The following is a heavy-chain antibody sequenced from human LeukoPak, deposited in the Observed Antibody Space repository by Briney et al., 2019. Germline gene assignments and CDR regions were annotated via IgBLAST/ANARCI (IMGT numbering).Heavy chain of an antibody. Sequence: GESLKISCKGSGYSFTSYWIGWVRQMPGKGLEWMGIIYPGDSDTRYSPSFQGQVTISADKSISTAYLQWSSLKASDTAMYYCARPYDSSGYYASGIDYWGQGTLVTASS. V-gene: IGHV5-51*01. CDR3: ARPYDSSGYYASGIDY. CDR1: GYSFTSYW. J-gene: IGHJ4*02. D-gene: IGHD3-22*01. CDR2: IYPGDSDT.